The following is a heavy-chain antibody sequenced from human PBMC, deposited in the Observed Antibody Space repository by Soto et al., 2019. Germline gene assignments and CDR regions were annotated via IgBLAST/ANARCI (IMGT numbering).Heavy chain of an antibody. Sequence: GGSLRLSCAASGFTFSSYWMHWVRQAPGKGLVWVSRINSDGSITTYADSVKGRFTISRDNAKNMLYLQMNSLRAEDTAVYYCARAMAGITGVDYWGQGTLVTVSS. J-gene: IGHJ4*02. D-gene: IGHD1-7*01. CDR2: INSDGSIT. CDR3: ARAMAGITGVDY. V-gene: IGHV3-74*01. CDR1: GFTFSSYW.